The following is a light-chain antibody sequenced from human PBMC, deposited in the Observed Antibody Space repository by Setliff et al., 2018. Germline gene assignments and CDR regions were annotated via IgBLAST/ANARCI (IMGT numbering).Light chain of an antibody. CDR2: NVN. CDR1: NSDVGGYKY. J-gene: IGLJ1*01. CDR3: CSYAGYSYV. V-gene: IGLV2-11*01. Sequence: QSVLTQPRSVSGSPGQSVTISCTGTNSDVGGYKYVSWYQQHPGKAPRFMIYNVNKRPSGVPDRFSASRSGNTASLTISGLQPEDESDYYCCSYAGYSYVFATGTKVTVL.